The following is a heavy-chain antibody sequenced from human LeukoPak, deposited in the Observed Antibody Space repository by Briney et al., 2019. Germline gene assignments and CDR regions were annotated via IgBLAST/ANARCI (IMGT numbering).Heavy chain of an antibody. J-gene: IGHJ3*02. CDR3: ARDPGLGYCSSTSCYNDAFDI. V-gene: IGHV3-30-3*01. CDR2: ISYDGSNK. Sequence: GGSLRLSRAASGFTFSSYAMHWVRQAPGKGLEWVAVISYDGSNKYYADSVKGRFTISRDNSKNTLYLQMNSLRAEDTAVYYCARDPGLGYCSSTSCYNDAFDIWGQGTMVTVSS. D-gene: IGHD2-2*02. CDR1: GFTFSSYA.